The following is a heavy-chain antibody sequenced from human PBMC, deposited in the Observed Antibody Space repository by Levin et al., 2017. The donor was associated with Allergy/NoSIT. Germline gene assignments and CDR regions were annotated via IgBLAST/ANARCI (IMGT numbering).Heavy chain of an antibody. CDR1: GFALSTSA. V-gene: IGHV3-21*01. CDR2: INSDSSYI. D-gene: IGHD7-27*01. Sequence: TTGGSLRLSCAASGFALSTSAMDWVRQAPGKGPEWVASINSDSSYIFYVDSVKGRFTISRDNAKNSVFLQMNSLRVDDTAVYYCARHQNTGDPFDYWGQGTLVTVSP. CDR3: ARHQNTGDPFDY. J-gene: IGHJ4*02.